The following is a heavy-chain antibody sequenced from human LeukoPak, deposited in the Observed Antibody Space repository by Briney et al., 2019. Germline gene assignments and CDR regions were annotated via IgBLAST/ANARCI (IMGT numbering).Heavy chain of an antibody. V-gene: IGHV1-18*01. D-gene: IGHD5-12*01. Sequence: ASVKVSCKASGYTFTSYGISWVRQAPGQGLEWMGWISAYNGNTNYAQKLQGRVTMTTDTSTSTAYRELRSLRSDDTAVYYRARDDIVATALWDWGQGTLVTVSS. J-gene: IGHJ4*02. CDR1: GYTFTSYG. CDR2: ISAYNGNT. CDR3: ARDDIVATALWD.